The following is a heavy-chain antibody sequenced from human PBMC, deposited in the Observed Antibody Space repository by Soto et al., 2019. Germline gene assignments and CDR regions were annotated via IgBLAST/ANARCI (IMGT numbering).Heavy chain of an antibody. V-gene: IGHV3-48*01. CDR2: ITSTSSTK. D-gene: IGHD5-18*01. Sequence: GGSLRLSCAASGFTFSSHAMNWVRQAPGKGLEWLSYITSTSSTKHYAASVEGRFTISRDNSKNTLYLQMNSLRAEDTAVYYCAKEARGYSYGYSWGQGTPVTVSS. CDR3: AKEARGYSYGYS. J-gene: IGHJ4*02. CDR1: GFTFSSHA.